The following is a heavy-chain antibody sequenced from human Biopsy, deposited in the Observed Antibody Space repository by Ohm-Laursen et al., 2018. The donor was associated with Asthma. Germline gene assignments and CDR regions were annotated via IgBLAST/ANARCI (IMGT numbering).Heavy chain of an antibody. J-gene: IGHJ6*02. Sequence: PSETLSLTCAVSGGSISSGGYSWSWIRQPPGKGLEWIGYIYHSGSTYYNPSLKSRVTISVDTSKNQFSLKLSSVTAADTAVYYCARVPHYDILTGFTLRYYYGMDVWGQGTTVTVSS. CDR2: IYHSGST. D-gene: IGHD3-9*01. CDR1: GGSISSGGYS. CDR3: ARVPHYDILTGFTLRYYYGMDV. V-gene: IGHV4-30-2*01.